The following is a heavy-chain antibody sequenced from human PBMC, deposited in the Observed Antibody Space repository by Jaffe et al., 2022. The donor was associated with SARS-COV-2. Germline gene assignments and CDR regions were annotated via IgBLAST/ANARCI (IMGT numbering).Heavy chain of an antibody. J-gene: IGHJ4*02. D-gene: IGHD3-10*01. CDR2: LTGNGGSE. Sequence: EVQLLESGGGLARPGGSLRLSCAASGLTFSGAVMSWVRQAPGKGLEWVSTLTGNGGSETYGDSVKGRFAVSRDNSKNTLYLQMNSLRAEDTAIYYCARADYYHGSGSYYFDSWGQGTLVTVSS. V-gene: IGHV3-23*01. CDR1: GLTFSGAV. CDR3: ARADYYHGSGSYYFDS.